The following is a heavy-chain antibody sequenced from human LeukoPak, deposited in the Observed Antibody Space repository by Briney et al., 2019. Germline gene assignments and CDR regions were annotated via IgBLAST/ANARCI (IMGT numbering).Heavy chain of an antibody. J-gene: IGHJ4*02. CDR2: ISSSSSHI. D-gene: IGHD3-10*01. V-gene: IGHV3-21*01. Sequence: GGSLRLSCAASGFTFSSYSMNWVRQAPGKGLEWVSSISSSSSHIYYADSVKGRFTISRDNAKNSLYLQMNSLRAEDTAVYYCARTGGSGPHDYWGQGTLVTVSS. CDR1: GFTFSSYS. CDR3: ARTGGSGPHDY.